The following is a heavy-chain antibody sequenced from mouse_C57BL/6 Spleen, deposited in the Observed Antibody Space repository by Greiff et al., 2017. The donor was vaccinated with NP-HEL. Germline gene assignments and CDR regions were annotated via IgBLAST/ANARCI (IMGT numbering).Heavy chain of an antibody. CDR1: GYTFTDYE. V-gene: IGHV1-15*01. Sequence: VQLVESGAELVRPGASVTLSCKASGYTFTDYEMHWVKQTPVHGLEWIGAIDPETGGTAYNQKFKGKAILTADKSSSTAYMELRSLTSEDSAVYYCTRGFAYWGQGTLVTVSA. CDR2: IDPETGGT. J-gene: IGHJ3*01. CDR3: TRGFAY.